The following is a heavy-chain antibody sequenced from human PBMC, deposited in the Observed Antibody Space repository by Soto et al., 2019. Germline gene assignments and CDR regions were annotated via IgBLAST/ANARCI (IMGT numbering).Heavy chain of an antibody. V-gene: IGHV3-73*01. CDR2: IGSKANNYAA. D-gene: IGHD3-3*01. CDR3: ARGVYPFWSGHPKGLDY. J-gene: IGHJ4*02. CDR1: GFTFSGST. Sequence: GGSLRLSCAASGFTFSGSTLHWVRQASGKGLEWVGRIGSKANNYAAAYAVSLKGRFTISRDDSRNTAYLQMSSLRTEDTAVYYCARGVYPFWSGHPKGLDYWGQGTVVTVSS.